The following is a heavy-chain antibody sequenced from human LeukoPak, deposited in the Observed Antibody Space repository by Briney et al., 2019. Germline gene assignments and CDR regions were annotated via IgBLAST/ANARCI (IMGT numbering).Heavy chain of an antibody. Sequence: SETLSLTCTVSGGSISSYYWSWIRQPPGKGVEWIGYIYYSGSTKYNPSLKSRVTISVATSKSQFSLKLTSVTAADTAVYYCARLGIGVVPSAMLGDYYFDYWGQGTLVTVSS. CDR1: GGSISSYY. D-gene: IGHD2-2*01. V-gene: IGHV4-59*08. CDR2: IYYSGST. J-gene: IGHJ4*02. CDR3: ARLGIGVVPSAMLGDYYFDY.